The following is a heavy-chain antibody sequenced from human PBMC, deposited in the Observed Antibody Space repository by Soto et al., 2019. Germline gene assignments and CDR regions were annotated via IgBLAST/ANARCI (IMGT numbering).Heavy chain of an antibody. CDR2: ISGSGGST. CDR1: GFTFSSYV. Sequence: PGGSLRLSCAASGFTFSSYVMSWVRQAPGKGLEWVSTISGSGGSTYYADSVKGRFTISRDSSKNMLYLQMNSLRADDTAVYYCATDKSSSGSYLSPLYWGQGTLVTVSS. D-gene: IGHD3-10*01. CDR3: ATDKSSSGSYLSPLY. J-gene: IGHJ4*02. V-gene: IGHV3-23*01.